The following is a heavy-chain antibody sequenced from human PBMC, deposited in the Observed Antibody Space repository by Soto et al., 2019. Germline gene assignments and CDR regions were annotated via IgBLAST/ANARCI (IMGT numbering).Heavy chain of an antibody. CDR3: VRVNFRGTQLWLEAFDY. CDR1: GFTFNNYV. CDR2: ISVSDGST. Sequence: PGGSLRRSCAASGFTFNNYVMAWVRQAPGKGLEWVSGISVSDGSTFYADSVKGRFSISRDNSKNTLYLQMNSLRAGDTAVYYCVRVNFRGTQLWLEAFDYWGRGTLVTVSS. D-gene: IGHD3-10*01. V-gene: IGHV3-23*01. J-gene: IGHJ4*02.